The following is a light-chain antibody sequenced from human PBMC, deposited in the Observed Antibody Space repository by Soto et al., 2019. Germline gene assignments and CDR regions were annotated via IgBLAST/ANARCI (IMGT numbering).Light chain of an antibody. V-gene: IGKV1-9*01. J-gene: IGKJ4*01. Sequence: IQLTQSPSSLSASVGDRVTLTCRASQGISNYLVWYQQRPGKAPKILISAASTLQSGVPSRFSGSGAGTDFTLTISSLQPEDFATYYCEQLNRFPLTFGGGTKVDIK. CDR1: QGISNY. CDR3: EQLNRFPLT. CDR2: AAS.